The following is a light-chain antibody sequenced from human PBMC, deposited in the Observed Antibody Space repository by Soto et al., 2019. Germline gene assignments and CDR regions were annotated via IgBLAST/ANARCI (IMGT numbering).Light chain of an antibody. V-gene: IGKV3-15*01. J-gene: IGKJ1*01. CDR3: QHYNYWPPKT. CDR1: HSVGNN. Sequence: DIVMTQSPANLSLSPGERTTLSCRACHSVGNNLAWYQQKPGQATRLLIYXAYTRANGIPARFSGSGSAADFTLTIRSLQSEDFAVYYCQHYNYWPPKTFGQGAKVDI. CDR2: XAY.